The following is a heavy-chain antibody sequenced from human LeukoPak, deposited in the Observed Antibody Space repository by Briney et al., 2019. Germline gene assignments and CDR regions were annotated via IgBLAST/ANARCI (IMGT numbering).Heavy chain of an antibody. D-gene: IGHD3-3*02. V-gene: IGHV1-18*01. CDR3: ARASAFLEFYYFDY. J-gene: IGHJ4*02. Sequence: ASVKVSCKASGYTFTSYGISWVRQAPGQGLEWMGWISAYNGNTNYAQKLQGRVTMTTDTSTSTAYTELRSLRSDDTAVYYCARASAFLEFYYFDYWGQGTLVTVSS. CDR2: ISAYNGNT. CDR1: GYTFTSYG.